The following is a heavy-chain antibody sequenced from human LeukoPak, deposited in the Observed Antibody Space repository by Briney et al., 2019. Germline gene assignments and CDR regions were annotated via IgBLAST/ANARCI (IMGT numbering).Heavy chain of an antibody. Sequence: ASVKVSCKASGGTFSSYAISWVRQAPGQGLEWMGGIIPIFGTANYAQKFQGRVTITADESTSTAYMELNSLRSEDTAVYYCARDPSMIRGENTPYFDYWGQGTLVTVSS. CDR2: IIPIFGTA. D-gene: IGHD3-10*01. CDR1: GGTFSSYA. J-gene: IGHJ4*02. CDR3: ARDPSMIRGENTPYFDY. V-gene: IGHV1-69*13.